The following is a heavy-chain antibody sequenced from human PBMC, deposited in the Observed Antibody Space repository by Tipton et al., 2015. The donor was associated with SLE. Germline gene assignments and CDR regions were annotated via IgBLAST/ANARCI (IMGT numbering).Heavy chain of an antibody. V-gene: IGHV1-18*01. D-gene: IGHD2-15*01. CDR1: GYTFTSYG. J-gene: IGHJ4*02. Sequence: VQLVQSGAEVKKPGASVNVSCKASGYTFTSYGISWVRQAPGQGLEWMGWISAYNGNTNYGHGRVTLTTDTSTSTAYMELWSLTPDDTAVYYCARAGGSGGSCAYWGQGTLVTVSS. CDR2: ISAYNGNT. CDR3: ARAGGSGGSCAY.